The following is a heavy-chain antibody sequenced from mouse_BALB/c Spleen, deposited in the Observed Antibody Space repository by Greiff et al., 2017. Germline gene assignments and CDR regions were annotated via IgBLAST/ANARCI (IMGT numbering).Heavy chain of an antibody. J-gene: IGHJ1*01. D-gene: IGHD1-1*01. CDR3: ARASITTVRYLDY. CDR1: GYTFSSFG. V-gene: IGHV5-17*02. CDR2: ISRGSSTS. Sequence: EVQLVESGGGLVQPGGSRKLSCAASGYTFSSFGMHWVRQTPEKGLEWVAYISRGSSTSDYADTVKGRFTITRDNPKNTLFLQMTSLRSEDTAMYYCARASITTVRYLDYWGAGTTVTVSS.